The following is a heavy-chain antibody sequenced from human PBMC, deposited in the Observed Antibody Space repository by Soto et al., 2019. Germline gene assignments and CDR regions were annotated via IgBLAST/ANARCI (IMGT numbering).Heavy chain of an antibody. V-gene: IGHV3-74*01. J-gene: IGHJ4*02. CDR2: ISNDGRST. CDR3: ARDNAGLSY. Sequence: EVQLLESGGGLVQPGGSLRLSCAASGLTFSNFRMHWVRQAPGKGLVWVALISNDGRSTNHADSVKGRFTTYRDNANSTLYLQCNTLRAEDTAVYYCARDNAGLSYWGQGTLVTVSS. D-gene: IGHD2-8*01. CDR1: GLTFSNFR.